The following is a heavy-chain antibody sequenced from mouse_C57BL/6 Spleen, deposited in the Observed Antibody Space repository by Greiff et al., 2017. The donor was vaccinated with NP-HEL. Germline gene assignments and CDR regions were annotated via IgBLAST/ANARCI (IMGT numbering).Heavy chain of an antibody. D-gene: IGHD2-4*01. CDR1: GYTFTSYW. V-gene: IGHV1-53*01. Sequence: QVQLQQPGTELVKPGASVKLSCKASGYTFTSYWMHWVKQRPGQGLEWIGNINPSNGGTNYNEKFKSKATLTVDKSSSTAYMQLSSLTSEDSAVYYCARVYYYDYDEGDAMDYWGQGTSVTVSS. J-gene: IGHJ4*01. CDR2: INPSNGGT. CDR3: ARVYYYDYDEGDAMDY.